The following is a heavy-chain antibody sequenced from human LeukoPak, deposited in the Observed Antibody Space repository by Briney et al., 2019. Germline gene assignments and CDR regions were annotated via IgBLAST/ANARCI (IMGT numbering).Heavy chain of an antibody. CDR2: INPSGGST. J-gene: IGHJ4*02. Sequence: ASVKVSCKASGYTFTSYYMHWVRQAPGQGLEWMGIINPSGGSTSYAQKFQGRVTMTRDTSTSTVYMELSSLRSEDTAVYYCAIGVEMATIGDYWGQGTLVTDSS. D-gene: IGHD5-24*01. CDR1: GYTFTSYY. CDR3: AIGVEMATIGDY. V-gene: IGHV1-46*03.